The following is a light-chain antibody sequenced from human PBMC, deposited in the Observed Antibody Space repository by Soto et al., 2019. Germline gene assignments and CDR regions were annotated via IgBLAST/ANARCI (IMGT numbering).Light chain of an antibody. J-gene: IGKJ2*01. Sequence: EMVMTQSPATLSVSPGDGATLSCRASQSVGSNLAWFQQKPGQAPRLLIYGASTRATGIPARFSGSGSGTEFTLTISSLQSEDFAVYYWQQYYNWPRTCGQGTKLEIK. CDR1: QSVGSN. CDR3: QQYYNWPRT. V-gene: IGKV3-15*01. CDR2: GAS.